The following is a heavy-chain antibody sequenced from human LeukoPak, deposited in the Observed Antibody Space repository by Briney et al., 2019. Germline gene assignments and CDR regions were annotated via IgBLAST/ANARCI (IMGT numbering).Heavy chain of an antibody. CDR2: IASDGGAK. D-gene: IGHD6-6*01. V-gene: IGHV3-30*03. CDR3: AGGRGSSSPPFHY. J-gene: IGHJ4*02. Sequence: GGSLRLSCVASGFSFSNHGMLWVRQAPGKGLEWVSVIASDGGAKFYADSVKGRFTLSRDNSKNTVYVQMNSLRVEDTAVFYCAGGRGSSSPPFHYWGQGTLVTVSS. CDR1: GFSFSNHG.